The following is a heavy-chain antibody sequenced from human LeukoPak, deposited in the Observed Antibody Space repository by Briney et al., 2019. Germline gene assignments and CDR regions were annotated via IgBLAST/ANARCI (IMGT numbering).Heavy chain of an antibody. CDR3: ASAVGHPSLDY. CDR2: INHSGST. Sequence: SETLSLTCAVYGGSFSGYYWSWIRQPPGKGLEWIGEINHSGSTNYNPSLKSRVTISVDTSKNQFSLKLSSVTAADTAAYYCASAVGHPSLDYWGQGTLVTVSS. V-gene: IGHV4-34*01. CDR1: GGSFSGYY. J-gene: IGHJ4*02.